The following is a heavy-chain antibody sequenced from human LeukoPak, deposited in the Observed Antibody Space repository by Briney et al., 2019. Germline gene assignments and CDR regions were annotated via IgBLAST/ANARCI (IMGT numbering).Heavy chain of an antibody. Sequence: VASVKVSCKASGYTFTGYYMHWVRQAPGQGLEWMGWIKPNSGGTNYAQKFQGRVTMTRDTSISTAYMEQSRLRSDDTVVYYCARESGTDAFDIWGQGTMVTVSS. CDR2: IKPNSGGT. V-gene: IGHV1-2*02. CDR3: ARESGTDAFDI. D-gene: IGHD6-13*01. J-gene: IGHJ3*02. CDR1: GYTFTGYY.